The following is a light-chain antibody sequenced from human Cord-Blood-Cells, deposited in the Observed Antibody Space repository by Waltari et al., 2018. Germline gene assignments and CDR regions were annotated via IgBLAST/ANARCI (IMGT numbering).Light chain of an antibody. Sequence: ISCTGSSSNIGAGYDVHWYQQLPGTAPKLLIYGNSNRPSGVPDRFSGSKSGTSASLAITGLQAEDEADYYCQSYDSSLSGYVFGTGTKVTVL. V-gene: IGLV1-40*01. CDR1: SSNIGAGYD. CDR3: QSYDSSLSGYV. J-gene: IGLJ1*01. CDR2: GNS.